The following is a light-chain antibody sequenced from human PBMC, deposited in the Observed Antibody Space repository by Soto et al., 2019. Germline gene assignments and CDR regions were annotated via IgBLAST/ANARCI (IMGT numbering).Light chain of an antibody. CDR3: STWDASLSGRV. Sequence: QSVLTQPPSASGTPGQKVTISCSGASSNIGNNFVSWYQQVPGTAPKLLIYSDDQRPSGVPDRVSGSKSGTSASLAISGLRSEDEADYYCSTWDASLSGRVFGGGTKVTGL. J-gene: IGLJ3*02. CDR2: SDD. V-gene: IGLV1-47*02. CDR1: SSNIGNNF.